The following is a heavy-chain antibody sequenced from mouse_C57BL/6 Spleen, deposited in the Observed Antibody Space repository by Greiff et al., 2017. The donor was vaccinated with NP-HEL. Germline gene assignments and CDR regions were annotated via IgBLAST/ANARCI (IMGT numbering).Heavy chain of an antibody. D-gene: IGHD2-1*01. CDR2: IWSGGST. V-gene: IGHV2-2*01. CDR3: ARGFGNNPWFAY. Sequence: VKLMESGPGLVQPSQSLSITCTVSGFSLTSYGVHWVRQSPGKGLEWLGVIWSGGSTDYNAAFISRLSISKDNSKSQVFFKMNSLQADDTAIYYCARGFGNNPWFAYWGQGTLVTVSA. J-gene: IGHJ3*01. CDR1: GFSLTSYG.